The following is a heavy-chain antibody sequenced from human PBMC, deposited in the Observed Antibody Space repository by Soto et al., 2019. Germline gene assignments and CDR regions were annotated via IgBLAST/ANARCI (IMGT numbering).Heavy chain of an antibody. CDR2: IYYSGST. CDR1: GGSVISGSYY. CDR3: ARLYYYDSSGYPNFDY. V-gene: IGHV4-61*01. J-gene: IGHJ4*02. D-gene: IGHD3-22*01. Sequence: SETLSLTCTVSGGSVISGSYYFICIRQPPWKGLEWIGYIYYSGSTNYNPSLKSRVTISVDTSKNQFSLKLSSVTAADTAVYYCARLYYYDSSGYPNFDYWGQGTLVTVSS.